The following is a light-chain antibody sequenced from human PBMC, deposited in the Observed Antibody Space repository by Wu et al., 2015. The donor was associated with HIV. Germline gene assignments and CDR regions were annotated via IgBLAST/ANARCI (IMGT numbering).Light chain of an antibody. J-gene: IGKJ4*01. CDR2: AAS. CDR1: QGIRNS. V-gene: IGKV1-27*01. Sequence: DIQMTQSPSSLSASVGDRVTITCRASQGIRNSLAWYQQKPGKAPKLLIYAASTLQSGVPTRFSGSGSGTDFILTISRLQPEDVATYYCQKYDSVPLTFGGGTKVEIE. CDR3: QKYDSVPLT.